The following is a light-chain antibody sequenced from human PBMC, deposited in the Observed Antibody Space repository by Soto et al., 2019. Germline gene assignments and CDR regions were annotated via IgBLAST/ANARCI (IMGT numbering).Light chain of an antibody. V-gene: IGLV2-14*01. J-gene: IGLJ2*01. CDR1: SCDVGGYNY. CDR2: DVS. CDR3: SSYRSSSVV. Sequence: QSVLTQPASVSGSPGQSITISCTGTSCDVGGYNYVSWYQQHPGKAPKLMIYDVSKRPSGVSNRFSGSKSGTTAALTNSGLQAEDEADYCSSSYRSSSVVFGGGTKLTVL.